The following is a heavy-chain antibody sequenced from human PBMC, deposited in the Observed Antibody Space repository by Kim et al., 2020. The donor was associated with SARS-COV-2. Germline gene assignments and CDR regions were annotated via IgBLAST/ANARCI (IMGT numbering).Heavy chain of an antibody. CDR1: GFTFSGYW. CDR3: ARDNRAARGVAFDV. V-gene: IGHV3-74*01. CDR2: VSTEGPT. Sequence: GGSLRLSCAASGFTFSGYWMHWVRQVPGKGLVWVSRVSTEGPTNYADSVKGRFTISTDNAKNTLYLQIDSLRADDTAVYYCARDNRAARGVAFDVWGQGTMVTVSS. J-gene: IGHJ3*01.